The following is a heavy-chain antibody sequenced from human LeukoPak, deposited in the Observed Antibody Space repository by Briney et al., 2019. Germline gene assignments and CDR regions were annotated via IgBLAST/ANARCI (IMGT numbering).Heavy chain of an antibody. CDR3: AKASDSSAVYYFDY. CDR2: ISWNSCSI. CDR1: GFTFDDYA. V-gene: IGHV3-9*01. Sequence: GRSLRLSCAASGFTFDDYAMHWVRQAPGKGLEWVSGISWNSCSIGYADSVKGRFTISRDNAKNSLYLQMNSPRAEDTALYYCAKASDSSAVYYFDYWGQGTLVTVSS. D-gene: IGHD6-13*01. J-gene: IGHJ4*02.